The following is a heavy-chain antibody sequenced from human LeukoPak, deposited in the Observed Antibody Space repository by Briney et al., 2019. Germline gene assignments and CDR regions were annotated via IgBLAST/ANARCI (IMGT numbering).Heavy chain of an antibody. CDR3: ARDILGWLVDY. V-gene: IGHV3-7*01. Sequence: GGSLRLSCAASGFTFSNYWMSWVRQAPGKGLEWVANIKQDGSEKYYVDSVKGRFTISRVNAKNSLYLQMNSLRAEDTAVYYCARDILGWLVDYWGQGTLVTVSS. CDR1: GFTFSNYW. J-gene: IGHJ4*02. CDR2: IKQDGSEK. D-gene: IGHD6-19*01.